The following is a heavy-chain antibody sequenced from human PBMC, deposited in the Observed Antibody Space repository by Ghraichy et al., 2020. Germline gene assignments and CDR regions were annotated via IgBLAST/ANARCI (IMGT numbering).Heavy chain of an antibody. D-gene: IGHD6-13*01. CDR2: INHSGST. J-gene: IGHJ4*02. V-gene: IGHV4-34*01. CDR1: GGSFSGYY. Sequence: PSLTCAVYGGSFSGYYWSWIRQPPGKGLEWIGEINHSGSTNYNPSLKSRVTISVDTSKNQFSLKLSSVTAADTAVYYCARGAGTWSRPHDYWGQGTLVTVSS. CDR3: ARGAGTWSRPHDY.